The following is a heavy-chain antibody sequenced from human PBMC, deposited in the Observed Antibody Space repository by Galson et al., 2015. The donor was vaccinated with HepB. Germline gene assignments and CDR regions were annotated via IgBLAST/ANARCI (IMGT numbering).Heavy chain of an antibody. CDR3: ARAPPTAGGYCSTTSCHGFDY. V-gene: IGHV3-30-3*01. CDR1: GFTFSSSA. D-gene: IGHD2-2*01. J-gene: IGHJ4*02. Sequence: SLRLSCAASGFTFSSSAMHWVRQAPGKGLEWVAVISPDGINKYYADSVKGRFTISRDNSKNTLYLQMNSLRAEDTAVCYCARAPPTAGGYCSTTSCHGFDYWGQGTLVTVSS. CDR2: ISPDGINK.